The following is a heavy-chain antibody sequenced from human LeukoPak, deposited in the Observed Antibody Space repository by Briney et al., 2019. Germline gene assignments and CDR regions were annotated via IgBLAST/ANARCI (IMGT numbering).Heavy chain of an antibody. Sequence: GESLKISCKGSRHNFANSCIAWIRQRPGKSLEWMGLIYPGDSDIRYSPSFQGQVTISADKSISAAHLQWTSLKASDTAFYYCARSAADCTNGVCYFYNYFDFWGQGTPVTVS. J-gene: IGHJ4*02. CDR2: IYPGDSDI. D-gene: IGHD2-8*01. CDR1: RHNFANSC. V-gene: IGHV5-51*01. CDR3: ARSAADCTNGVCYFYNYFDF.